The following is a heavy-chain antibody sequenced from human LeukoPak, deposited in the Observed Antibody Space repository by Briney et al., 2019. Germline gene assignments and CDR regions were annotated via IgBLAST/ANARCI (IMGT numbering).Heavy chain of an antibody. CDR3: ARGGLVRGSIDSLIAFDI. D-gene: IGHD3-10*01. CDR1: GFNFSTYS. Sequence: GGSLRLSCAASGFNFSTYSMNWVRQAPGKGLEWVSSIDFTSTYIDYADSVKGRFTISRDNAKKSLYLQMNSLRVEDTDLYYCARGGLVRGSIDSLIAFDIWGQGIMVTVYS. V-gene: IGHV3-21*01. J-gene: IGHJ3*02. CDR2: IDFTSTYI.